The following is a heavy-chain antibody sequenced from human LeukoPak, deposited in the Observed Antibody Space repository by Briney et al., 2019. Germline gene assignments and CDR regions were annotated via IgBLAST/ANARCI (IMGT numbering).Heavy chain of an antibody. CDR2: IYNSGST. J-gene: IGHJ5*02. D-gene: IGHD5-24*01. V-gene: IGHV4-39*07. CDR3: AGDEEIKWFYH. Sequence: SETLSLTCTVSGGSISSSSYYGGWIRQPPGKGLEWIGSIYNSGSTYYNPSLQSRVTISVDTSNNQFSLRLNSVTAADTAVYFCAGDEEIKWFYHWGQGTLVTVSS. CDR1: GGSISSSSYY.